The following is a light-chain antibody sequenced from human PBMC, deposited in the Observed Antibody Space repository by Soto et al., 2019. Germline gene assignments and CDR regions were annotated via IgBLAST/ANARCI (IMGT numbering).Light chain of an antibody. J-gene: IGKJ4*01. CDR1: QDIKNY. CDR3: QQCDEFIT. V-gene: IGKV1-33*01. Sequence: DIQMTQSPSSLSASVGDRVTITYQASQDIKNYLNWYQQKPGKATKLMIYEASNLETGVPSSFRGIGSGRSFTFTISSLPTEDIATYYCQQCDEFITFGGGTRMEIK. CDR2: EAS.